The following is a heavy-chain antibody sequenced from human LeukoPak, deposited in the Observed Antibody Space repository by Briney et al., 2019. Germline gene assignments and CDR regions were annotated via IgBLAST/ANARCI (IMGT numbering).Heavy chain of an antibody. CDR3: ARSRAGIAAAGN. CDR1: GFTFSSYA. CDR2: IYYSGST. V-gene: IGHV4-39*01. J-gene: IGHJ4*02. Sequence: GSLRLSCAASGFTFSSYAMSWIRQPPGKGLEWIGSIYYSGSTYYNPSLKSRVTISVDTSKNQFSLKLSSVTAADTAVYYCARSRAGIAAAGNWGQGTLVTVSS. D-gene: IGHD6-13*01.